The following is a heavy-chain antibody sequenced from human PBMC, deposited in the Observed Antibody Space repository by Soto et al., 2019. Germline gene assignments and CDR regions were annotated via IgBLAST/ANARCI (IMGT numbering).Heavy chain of an antibody. CDR2: MYSGGTAT. Sequence: EVQLVESGGGLIQPGGSLRLSCAASGFTVSDNYMTWVRQAPGKGLEWVSVMYSGGTATSYADSVKGRFTVSRDSSKNTVSLQLDSLRAEDTAVYYCARGVPVGAIGRFYFDSGGQGTLVTVSS. CDR3: ARGVPVGAIGRFYFDS. V-gene: IGHV3-53*01. D-gene: IGHD1-26*01. J-gene: IGHJ4*02. CDR1: GFTVSDNY.